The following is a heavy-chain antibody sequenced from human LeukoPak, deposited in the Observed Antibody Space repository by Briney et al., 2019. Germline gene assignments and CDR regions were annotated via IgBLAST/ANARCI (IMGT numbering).Heavy chain of an antibody. CDR3: ARGGRRYGSGRNYYMDV. CDR1: DYSISSGYY. D-gene: IGHD3-10*01. V-gene: IGHV4-38-2*02. Sequence: LETLSLTCTVSDYSISSGYYWDWIRQPPGKGLEWIGSIYHSGGTYYNPSLKSRVTISVDTSRNQFSLKLSSVTAADTAVYYCARGGRRYGSGRNYYMDVWGKGTTVTVSS. CDR2: IYHSGGT. J-gene: IGHJ6*03.